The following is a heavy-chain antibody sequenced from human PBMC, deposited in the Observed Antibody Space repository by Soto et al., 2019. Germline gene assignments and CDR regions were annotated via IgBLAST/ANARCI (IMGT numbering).Heavy chain of an antibody. V-gene: IGHV4-31*02. D-gene: IGHD1-1*01. CDR1: GGSITTGGRY. CDR3: AQALVFTGGDGFDI. J-gene: IGHJ3*02. CDR2: IYYSGNT. Sequence: QVRLQEWGPGLVKPSQTLSLKCSVSGGSITTGGRYWSWIRQLPGKGLEWIGDIYYSGNTYYNASLKSRVTISVEAAKNQFSLKLSSVTAADTAVYYCAQALVFTGGDGFDIWRQGRLVPVSS.